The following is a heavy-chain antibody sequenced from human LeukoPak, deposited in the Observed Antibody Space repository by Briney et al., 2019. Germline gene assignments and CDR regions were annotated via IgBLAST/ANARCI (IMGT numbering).Heavy chain of an antibody. CDR3: ARGDSSGWYSDY. CDR2: IIPILGIA. Sequence: SVKVSCKASGGTFSSYAISWVRQAPGQGLEWMGRIIPILGIANYAQKFQGRVTITADKSTSTAYMELSSPRSEDTAVYYCARGDSSGWYSDYWGQGTLVTVSS. CDR1: GGTFSSYA. J-gene: IGHJ4*02. D-gene: IGHD6-19*01. V-gene: IGHV1-69*04.